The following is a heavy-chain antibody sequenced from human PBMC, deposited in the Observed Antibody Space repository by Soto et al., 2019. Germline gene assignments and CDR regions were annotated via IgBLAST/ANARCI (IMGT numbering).Heavy chain of an antibody. CDR2: INHSGST. V-gene: IGHV4-34*01. CDR1: GGSFSGYY. Sequence: SETLSLTCAVYGGSFSGYYWSWIRQPPGKGLEWIGEINHSGSTNYNPSLKSRVTISVDTSKNQFSLKLSSVTAADTAVYYCARSKATMVRGGVDPWGQGTLVTVSS. J-gene: IGHJ5*02. CDR3: ARSKATMVRGGVDP. D-gene: IGHD3-10*01.